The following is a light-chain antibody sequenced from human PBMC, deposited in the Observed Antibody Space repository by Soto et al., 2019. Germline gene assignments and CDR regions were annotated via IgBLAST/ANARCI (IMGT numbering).Light chain of an antibody. V-gene: IGKV3D-15*01. CDR1: QSVSSN. CDR2: AAS. Sequence: EIVMTQSPATLSVSPGERATLSCGASQSVSSNLAWYQQKPGQAPRLLMYAASSRATGIPDRFSGSGSGTDFTLTISRLEAEDFAVYYCQQSSSSPITFGQGTRLEIK. J-gene: IGKJ5*01. CDR3: QQSSSSPIT.